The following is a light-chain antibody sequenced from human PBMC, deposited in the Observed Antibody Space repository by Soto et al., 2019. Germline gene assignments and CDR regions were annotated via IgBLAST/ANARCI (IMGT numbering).Light chain of an antibody. CDR2: GAS. Sequence: IMMTQSPAALSVKPGERATLSCRASQSVSSNLAWYQQKPGQAPRLLIYGASTRATGIPARFSGSGSGTEFTLTISSLQSEDFAIYYCQQYNNWPPITFGQGGLLEIK. J-gene: IGKJ5*01. V-gene: IGKV3-15*01. CDR1: QSVSSN. CDR3: QQYNNWPPIT.